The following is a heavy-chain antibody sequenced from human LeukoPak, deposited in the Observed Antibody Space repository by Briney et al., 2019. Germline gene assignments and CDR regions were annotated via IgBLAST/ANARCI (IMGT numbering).Heavy chain of an antibody. J-gene: IGHJ4*02. V-gene: IGHV4-34*01. CDR1: GGSFNDYY. Sequence: KPSETLPLTCAVYGGSFNDYYWSWIRQPPGKGLEWIGEINHSGSTNCNPSLKSRVTISVDTSKNQFSLKLSSVTAADTAVYYCARLYYSRDDYWGQGTLVTVSS. CDR3: ARLYYSRDDY. CDR2: INHSGST. D-gene: IGHD3-10*01.